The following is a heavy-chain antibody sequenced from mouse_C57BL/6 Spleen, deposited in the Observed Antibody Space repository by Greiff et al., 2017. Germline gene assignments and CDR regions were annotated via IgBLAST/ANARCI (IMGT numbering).Heavy chain of an antibody. Sequence: EVMLVESGPELVKPGASVKMSCKASGYTFTDYNMHWVKQSHGKSLEWIGYINPNNGGTSYNQKFKGKATLTVNKSSSTAYMELRSLTSEDSAVYYCARGIEYAMDYWGQGTSVTVSS. V-gene: IGHV1-22*01. CDR3: ARGIEYAMDY. J-gene: IGHJ4*01. CDR2: INPNNGGT. CDR1: GYTFTDYN.